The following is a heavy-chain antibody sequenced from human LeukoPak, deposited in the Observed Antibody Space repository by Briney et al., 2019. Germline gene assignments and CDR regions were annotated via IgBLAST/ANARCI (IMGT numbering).Heavy chain of an antibody. J-gene: IGHJ4*02. V-gene: IGHV4-30-2*01. CDR2: IYHSGST. CDR3: ARGSARRDIVATSFFDY. D-gene: IGHD5-12*01. Sequence: PSETLSLTCAVSGGSISSGGYYRSWIRQPPGKGLEWIGYIYHSGSTYYNPSLKSRVTISVDRSKNQFSLKLSSVTAADTAVYYCARGSARRDIVATSFFDYWGQGTLVTVSS. CDR1: GGSISSGGYY.